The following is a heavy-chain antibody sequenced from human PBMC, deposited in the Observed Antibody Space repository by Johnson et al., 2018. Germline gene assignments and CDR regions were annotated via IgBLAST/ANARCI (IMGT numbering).Heavy chain of an antibody. CDR3: AKDQFEGAKHFQH. Sequence: EVQLVETGGGLVQPGGTMRLSCAASGLTFSSYWMHWVRQAPGKGLVWVSRINSDGSSTSYADSVKGRFTISRYNAKNTLYLQMNSLRADDTAVYYCAKDQFEGAKHFQHWGQGTLVTVSS. D-gene: IGHD3-10*01. V-gene: IGHV3-74*01. CDR2: INSDGSST. J-gene: IGHJ1*01. CDR1: GLTFSSYW.